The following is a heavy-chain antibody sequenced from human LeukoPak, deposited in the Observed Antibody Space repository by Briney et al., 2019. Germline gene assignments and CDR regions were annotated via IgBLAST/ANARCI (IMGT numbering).Heavy chain of an antibody. V-gene: IGHV3-21*01. CDR1: GFTFSSYE. D-gene: IGHD3-3*01. CDR3: ARDLEFDY. Sequence: SGGSLRLSCAASGFTFSSYEMNWVRQAPGKGLEWVSSISSSSDYIYYADSVKGRFTISRDNAKNSLYLQMNSLRAEDTAVYYCARDLEFDYWGQGTLVTVSS. CDR2: ISSSSDYI. J-gene: IGHJ4*02.